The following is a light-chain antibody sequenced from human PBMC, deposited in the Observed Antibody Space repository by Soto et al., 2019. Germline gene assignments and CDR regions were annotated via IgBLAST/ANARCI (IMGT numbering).Light chain of an antibody. CDR1: SSDIGAYNF. CDR2: DVN. CDR3: TSLTTSTTMI. Sequence: QSALTQPASVSGSPGQSITISCTGTSSDIGAYNFVSWYQQHPGKAPKLMLYDVNIRPSGVPHRFSGSKSGNTASLTISGLQAEDEADYYCTSLTTSTTMILGGGTTLTVL. J-gene: IGLJ2*01. V-gene: IGLV2-14*03.